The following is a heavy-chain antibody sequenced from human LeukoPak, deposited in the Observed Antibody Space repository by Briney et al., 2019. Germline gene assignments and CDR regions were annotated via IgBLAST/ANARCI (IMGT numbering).Heavy chain of an antibody. Sequence: ASVKVSCKASGYTFTGYYMHWVRQAPGQGLEWMGWINPNSGGTNYAQKFQGRVTMTRDTSISTAYMELSRLRSDDTAVYYCVRDLYYDILTGYSHAEDYWGQGTLVTVSS. CDR1: GYTFTGYY. CDR3: VRDLYYDILTGYSHAEDY. D-gene: IGHD3-9*01. J-gene: IGHJ4*02. V-gene: IGHV1-2*02. CDR2: INPNSGGT.